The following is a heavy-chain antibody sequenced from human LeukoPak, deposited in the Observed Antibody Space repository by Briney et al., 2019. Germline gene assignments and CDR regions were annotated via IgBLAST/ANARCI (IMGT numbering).Heavy chain of an antibody. J-gene: IGHJ4*02. CDR3: AKARGTTGWLPYFDY. CDR1: GFTFSSYA. CDR2: LNDGGDNT. Sequence: TGGSLRLSCSASGFTFSSYAMSWVRQAPGKGLEWVSSLNDGGDNTYYADYLRGRFTVSRDNSRNTLWLQMNSLRAEDTAIYYCAKARGTTGWLPYFDYWGQGALVTVSS. V-gene: IGHV3-23*01. D-gene: IGHD6-19*01.